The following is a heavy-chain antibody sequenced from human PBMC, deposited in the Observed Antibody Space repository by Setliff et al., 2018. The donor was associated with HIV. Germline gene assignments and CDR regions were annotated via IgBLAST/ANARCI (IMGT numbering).Heavy chain of an antibody. Sequence: SETLSLTCAVYGGSFSGYYWSWIRQPPGEGLEWIGYIFYSGSTNYNPSHKSRVTISLDTSKNQFSLKLTSVTAADTAVYYCASAGSGTRAPPRYWGQGTLVTVSS. CDR3: ASAGSGTRAPPRY. J-gene: IGHJ4*02. CDR2: IFYSGST. CDR1: GGSFSGYY. V-gene: IGHV4-59*01. D-gene: IGHD1-1*01.